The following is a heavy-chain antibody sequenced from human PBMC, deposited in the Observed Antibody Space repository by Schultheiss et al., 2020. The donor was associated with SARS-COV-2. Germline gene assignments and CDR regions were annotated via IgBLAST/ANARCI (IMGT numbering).Heavy chain of an antibody. J-gene: IGHJ4*02. CDR3: ARRLTSGYEEFDY. D-gene: IGHD5-12*01. V-gene: IGHV3-11*06. CDR2: ISSSSSYT. Sequence: GGSLRLSCAASGFSFNDYYMSWIRQAPGKGLEWVSYISSSSSYTKYADSVKGRFTISRDNTKNSLYLQMNSLRAEDTAVYYCARRLTSGYEEFDYWGQGTLVTVSS. CDR1: GFSFNDYY.